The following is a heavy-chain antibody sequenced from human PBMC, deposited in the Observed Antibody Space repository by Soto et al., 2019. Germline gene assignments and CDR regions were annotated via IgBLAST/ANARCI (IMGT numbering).Heavy chain of an antibody. CDR1: GYTFTSYG. CDR2: ISAYNGNT. D-gene: IGHD3-9*01. CDR3: ATQYGDYDILTGYPHPGFNWFDP. J-gene: IGHJ5*02. Sequence: QVQLVQSGAEVKKPGASVKVSCKASGYTFTSYGISWVRQAPGQGLEWMGWISAYNGNTNYAQKLQVRVTMTTDTSTSTAYMELRSLTSDDTAVYYCATQYGDYDILTGYPHPGFNWFDPWGQGTLVTVSS. V-gene: IGHV1-18*01.